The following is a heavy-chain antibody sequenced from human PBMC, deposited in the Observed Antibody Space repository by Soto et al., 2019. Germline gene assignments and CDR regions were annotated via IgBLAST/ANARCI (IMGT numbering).Heavy chain of an antibody. CDR1: GGSISSYY. D-gene: IGHD3-16*02. CDR2: IYYSGST. Sequence: PSETLSLTCTVSGGSISSYYWSWIRQPPGKGLEWIGYIYYSGSTNYNPSLKSRVTISVDTSKNQFSLKLSSVTAADTAVYYCARRAYVWGSYRYTRGGYYFDYWGQGTLVTVSS. V-gene: IGHV4-59*12. CDR3: ARRAYVWGSYRYTRGGYYFDY. J-gene: IGHJ4*02.